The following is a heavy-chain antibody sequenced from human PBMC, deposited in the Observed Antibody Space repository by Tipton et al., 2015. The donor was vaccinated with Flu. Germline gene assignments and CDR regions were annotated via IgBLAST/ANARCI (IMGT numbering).Heavy chain of an antibody. CDR3: ARDDSGFNDY. J-gene: IGHJ4*02. CDR1: GGSIRSSSYY. D-gene: IGHD3-22*01. CDR2: MLYGGST. Sequence: LRLSCTVSGGSIRSSSYYWGWIRQPPGKGPEWIGSMLYGGSTYYNPSLESRVTISLDTSKNQFSLKLSSVTAADTAAYYCARDDSGFNDYWGPGTLVTVSS. V-gene: IGHV4-39*07.